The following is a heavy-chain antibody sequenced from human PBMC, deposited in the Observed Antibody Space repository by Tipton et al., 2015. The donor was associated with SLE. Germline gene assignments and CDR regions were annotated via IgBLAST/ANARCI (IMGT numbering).Heavy chain of an antibody. V-gene: IGHV4-59*08. CDR1: GGSISSYY. CDR2: IYYGGST. Sequence: TLSLTCTVSGGSISSYYWSWIRQPPGKGLEWIGCIYYGGSTNHNPALKSRVTISVDTSKNQFSLKLSSVTAADTAVYYCARHRPPDSSGRGAFDIWGQGTMVTVSS. J-gene: IGHJ3*02. D-gene: IGHD6-19*01. CDR3: ARHRPPDSSGRGAFDI.